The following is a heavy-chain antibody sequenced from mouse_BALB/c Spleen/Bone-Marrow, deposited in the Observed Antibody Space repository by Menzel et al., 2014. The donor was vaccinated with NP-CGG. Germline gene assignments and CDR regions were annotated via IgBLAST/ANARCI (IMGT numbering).Heavy chain of an antibody. Sequence: EVQLVESGPELVKPGASVKISCKASGYSFTGYFMNWVMQSHGKSLEWIGRINPYNGDTFYNQKFKGKATLTVDKSSSTAHMELRSLASEDSAGYYCARSGDYDGFVYWGQGTLVTVAA. CDR1: GYSFTGYF. CDR2: INPYNGDT. V-gene: IGHV1-20*02. CDR3: ARSGDYDGFVY. J-gene: IGHJ3*01. D-gene: IGHD2-4*01.